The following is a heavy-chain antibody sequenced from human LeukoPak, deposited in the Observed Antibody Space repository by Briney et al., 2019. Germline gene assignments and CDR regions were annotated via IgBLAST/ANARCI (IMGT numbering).Heavy chain of an antibody. V-gene: IGHV6-1*01. CDR1: GDSVSCNSAA. CDR3: ARDLNQPKSIAARRGFDY. D-gene: IGHD6-6*01. CDR2: TYYRSKWYN. J-gene: IGHJ4*02. Sequence: SQTLSLTCAISGDSVSCNSAAWNWIRQSPSRGLEWLGRTYYRSKWYNDYAVSVKSRITINPDTSKNQFSLQLNSVTPEDTAVYYCARDLNQPKSIAARRGFDYWGQGTLDTVSS.